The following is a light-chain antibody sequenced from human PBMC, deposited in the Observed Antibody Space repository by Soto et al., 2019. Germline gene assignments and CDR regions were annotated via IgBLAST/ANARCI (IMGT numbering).Light chain of an antibody. CDR2: GAS. J-gene: IGKJ5*01. CDR3: QQRKSWPTTFT. CDR1: QTVSSNY. Sequence: ENILTQSPDTLSLSPGSRDTLSCSASQTVSSNYLAWCQQRPGQAPRLLIYGASTRAAGIPDRFSGSGSGTDFTLTISSLEPEDFAVYYCQQRKSWPTTFTFGHGTRVEI. V-gene: IGKV3D-20*02.